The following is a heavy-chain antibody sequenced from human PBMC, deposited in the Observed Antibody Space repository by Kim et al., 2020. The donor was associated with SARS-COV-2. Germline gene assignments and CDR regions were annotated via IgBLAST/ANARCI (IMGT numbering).Heavy chain of an antibody. CDR3: AKGVAAAGYY. CDR2: ISGSGGST. V-gene: IGHV3-23*01. Sequence: LSLTCAASGFTFSSYAMSWVRQALGKGLEWVSAISGSGGSTYYADSVKGRFTISRDNSKNTLYLQMNSLRAEDTAVYYCAKGVAAAGYYWGQGTLVTVSS. D-gene: IGHD6-13*01. J-gene: IGHJ4*02. CDR1: GFTFSSYA.